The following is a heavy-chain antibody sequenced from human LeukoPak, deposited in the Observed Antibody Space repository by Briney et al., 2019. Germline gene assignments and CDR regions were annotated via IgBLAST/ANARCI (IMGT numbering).Heavy chain of an antibody. Sequence: PSGTLSLTCAVSGDSISSSDWWSWVRQPPGKGLEWIGEIYHSGSTNYNPSLKSRVTISVDKSKNQFSLKLSSVTAADTAVYYCARVTPPELTYYFDYWGQGTLVTVSS. J-gene: IGHJ4*02. V-gene: IGHV4-4*02. CDR2: IYHSGST. D-gene: IGHD2-21*02. CDR3: ARVTPPELTYYFDY. CDR1: GDSISSSDW.